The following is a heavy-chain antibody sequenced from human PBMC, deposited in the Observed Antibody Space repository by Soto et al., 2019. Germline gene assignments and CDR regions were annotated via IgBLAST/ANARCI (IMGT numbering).Heavy chain of an antibody. J-gene: IGHJ6*02. CDR3: ARAPGSSTSLDIYYYYYYGMDV. D-gene: IGHD2-2*01. CDR2: IIPISGTA. V-gene: IGHV1-69*01. Sequence: QVQLVQSGAEVKKPGSSVKVSCKASGGTFSSYAISWVRQAPGQGLEWMGGIIPISGTANYAQKFQGRVTTTADESTSTAYLELSSLRSADTAVYYCARAPGSSTSLDIYYYYYYGMDVWGQGTTVTVSS. CDR1: GGTFSSYA.